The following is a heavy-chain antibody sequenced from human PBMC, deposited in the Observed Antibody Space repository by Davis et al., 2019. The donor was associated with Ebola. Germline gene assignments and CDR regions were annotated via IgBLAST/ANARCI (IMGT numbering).Heavy chain of an antibody. CDR1: GGSISSYY. CDR2: VFYTGIT. D-gene: IGHD3-10*01. Sequence: MPSETLSLTCTVSGGSISSYYWNWIRQSPTKGLEWIGHVFYTGITEYNSSLKSRVTISVDTSKNQFSLKLSSVTAADTAVYYCARHSLWFGESGGVYYFDYWGQGTLVTVSS. V-gene: IGHV4-59*08. CDR3: ARHSLWFGESGGVYYFDY. J-gene: IGHJ4*02.